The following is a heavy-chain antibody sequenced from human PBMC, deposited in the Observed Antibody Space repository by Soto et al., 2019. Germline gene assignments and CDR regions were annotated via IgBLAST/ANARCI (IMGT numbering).Heavy chain of an antibody. V-gene: IGHV4-59*01. Sequence: QVHLQESGPGLVKPSETLSLTCTVSGTSISSSYWSWSRQPPGKGLEWLGYTNYSGSTTSYNPSPKSRLIISIEMYKQNQFSLKLRSVTAADTAVYFCARHKVDGEYSSRSGFDSWGQGTLVTVSS. J-gene: IGHJ4*02. CDR2: TNYSGSTT. D-gene: IGHD6-6*01. CDR3: ARHKVDGEYSSRSGFDS. CDR1: GTSISSSY.